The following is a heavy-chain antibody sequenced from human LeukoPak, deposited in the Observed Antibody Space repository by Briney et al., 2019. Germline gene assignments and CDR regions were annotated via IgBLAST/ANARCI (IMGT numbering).Heavy chain of an antibody. Sequence: ASVKVSCKASGYTFTSYGISWVRQAPGQGLEWMGWISAYNGNTNYAQKFQGRVTIAADESTSTAYMELSSLRSEDTAVYYCAREDGGTLGYWGQGTLVTVSS. J-gene: IGHJ4*02. V-gene: IGHV1-18*01. CDR2: ISAYNGNT. CDR1: GYTFTSYG. D-gene: IGHD4-23*01. CDR3: AREDGGTLGY.